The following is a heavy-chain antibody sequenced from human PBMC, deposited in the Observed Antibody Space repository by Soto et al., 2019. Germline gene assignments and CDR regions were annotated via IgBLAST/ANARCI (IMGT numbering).Heavy chain of an antibody. D-gene: IGHD3-22*01. CDR3: ATGAYYDTSGYWF. CDR2: VKSKTDGGTT. Sequence: GGSLRLSCAASGFTFTNAWMTWVRQAPGKGLEWVGRVKSKTDGGTTDYAAPVKGRFSISRDDSKNTLYLEMNSLESEDRAVYYCATGAYYDTSGYWFWGQGTLVTVSS. CDR1: GFTFTNAW. J-gene: IGHJ4*02. V-gene: IGHV3-15*01.